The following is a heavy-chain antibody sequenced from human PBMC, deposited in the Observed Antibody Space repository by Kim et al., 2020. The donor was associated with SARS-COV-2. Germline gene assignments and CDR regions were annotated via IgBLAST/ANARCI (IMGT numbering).Heavy chain of an antibody. CDR3: ARRVGGGLNWFDP. CDR1: GGSFSDYY. V-gene: IGHV4-59*08. CDR2: VYYSGDR. Sequence: SETLSLICTVSGGSFSDYYWGWIRQPPGRGLEWIGYVYYSGDRNYNPSLKSRVTISLDTSNNQFSLNLTSVTAADTAVYFCARRVGGGLNWFDPWGQGTRVTVSS. J-gene: IGHJ5*02. D-gene: IGHD6-19*01.